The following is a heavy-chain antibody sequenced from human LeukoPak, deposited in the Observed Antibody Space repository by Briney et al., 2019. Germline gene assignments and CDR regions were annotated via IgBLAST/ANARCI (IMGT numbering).Heavy chain of an antibody. CDR1: GGSISSGSYY. V-gene: IGHV4-61*01. Sequence: SETLSLTCTVSGGSISSGSYYWSWIRQPPGKGLEWIGYIYYSGSTNYNPSLKSRVTISVDTSKNQFSLKLSSVTAADTAVYYCARGYSSSWYDDAFDIWGQGTMVTVSS. D-gene: IGHD6-13*01. J-gene: IGHJ3*02. CDR3: ARGYSSSWYDDAFDI. CDR2: IYYSGST.